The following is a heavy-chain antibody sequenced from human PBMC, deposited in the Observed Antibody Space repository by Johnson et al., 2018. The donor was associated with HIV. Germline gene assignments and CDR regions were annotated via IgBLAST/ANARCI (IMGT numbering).Heavy chain of an antibody. D-gene: IGHD1-1*01. J-gene: IGHJ3*02. CDR1: GFTFSDYS. Sequence: QVQLVESGGNVVQPGRSQRLSCAASGFTFSDYSMHWVRQAPGKGLEWVAIISNAGSNTYFADSVKGRFTIARDNFKNTVYLQMNSLRTVDTAVYYCARGYTWNDVSIWGQGTMVTVSS. V-gene: IGHV3-30*01. CDR3: ARGYTWNDVSI. CDR2: ISNAGSNT.